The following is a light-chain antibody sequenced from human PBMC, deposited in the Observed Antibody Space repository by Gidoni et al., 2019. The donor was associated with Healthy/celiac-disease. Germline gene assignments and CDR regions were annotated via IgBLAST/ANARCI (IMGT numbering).Light chain of an antibody. CDR1: QSISSY. CDR2: AAS. CDR3: QQSYSST. V-gene: IGKV1-39*01. Sequence: DIQMTQSPSSLSASVGDRVTITCRASQSISSYLNWYQQKPGKAPKLLIYAASSLQSGVPSRFSGSGSGTEFTLTISSLQPEDFATYYCQQSYSSTFGPXTKVDIK. J-gene: IGKJ3*01.